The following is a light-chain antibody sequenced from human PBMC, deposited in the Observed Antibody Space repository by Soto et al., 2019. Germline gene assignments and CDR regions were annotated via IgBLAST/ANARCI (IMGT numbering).Light chain of an antibody. CDR3: QQYGRSSWT. CDR1: RSRSRSY. J-gene: IGKJ1*01. V-gene: IGKV3-20*01. CDR2: GAS. Sequence: IMLTRARGTLSLSLGEVSTLSCGTSRSRSRSYLAWYQHKPVQAPRLLIRGASSRATGIPDRFSGLGSGTDFTLTISRLEPEDFAVYYCQQYGRSSWTFGQGTKV.